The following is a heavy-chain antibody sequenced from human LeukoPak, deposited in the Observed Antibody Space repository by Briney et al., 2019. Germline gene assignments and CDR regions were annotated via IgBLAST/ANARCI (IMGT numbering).Heavy chain of an antibody. CDR3: ARAGWYSSSHVGYYYYYMDV. J-gene: IGHJ6*03. CDR2: IIPILGIA. Sequence: HWASVKVSCRASGGTYSSYAISWVRQAPGQGLEWMGRIIPILGIANYAQKFQGRVTITADKSTSTAYMELSSLRSEDTAVYYCARAGWYSSSHVGYYYYYMDVWGKGTTVTVSS. V-gene: IGHV1-69*04. CDR1: GGTYSSYA. D-gene: IGHD6-13*01.